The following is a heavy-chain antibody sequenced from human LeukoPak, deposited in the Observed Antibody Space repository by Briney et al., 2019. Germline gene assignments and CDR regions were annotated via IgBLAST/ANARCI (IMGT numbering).Heavy chain of an antibody. J-gene: IGHJ4*02. V-gene: IGHV4-39*07. D-gene: IGHD6-13*01. CDR3: ARPYWDSSSWYGLGY. CDR1: GGSISITRYY. Sequence: PSETLSLTRTVSGGSISITRYYWGWIRQPPGKGLEWIASMYSSGTTYYNPSLKSRVTISVDTSKNQFSLKLSSVTAADTAVYYCARPYWDSSSWYGLGYWGQGTLVTVSS. CDR2: MYSSGTT.